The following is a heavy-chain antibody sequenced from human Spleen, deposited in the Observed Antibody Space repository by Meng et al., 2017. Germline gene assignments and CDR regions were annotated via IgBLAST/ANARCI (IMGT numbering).Heavy chain of an antibody. J-gene: IGHJ4*02. D-gene: IGHD4-11*01. CDR3: ARGPTTMAHDFDY. CDR1: GGSIGSGGYY. V-gene: IGHV4-61*03. CDR2: INHSGST. Sequence: QGQLQESGPGLVKPSQTLSLTCTVSGGSIGSGGYYWSWIRQPPGKGLEWIGEINHSGSTNYNPSLESRATISVDTSQNNLSLKLSSVTAADSAVYYCARGPTTMAHDFDYWGQGTLVTVSS.